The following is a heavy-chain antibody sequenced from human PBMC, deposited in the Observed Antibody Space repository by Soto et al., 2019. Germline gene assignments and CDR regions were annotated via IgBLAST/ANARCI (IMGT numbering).Heavy chain of an antibody. V-gene: IGHV3-21*01. D-gene: IGHD6-13*01. CDR3: ARERRHSSSWYPDY. J-gene: IGHJ4*02. CDR1: GFTFSSYS. Sequence: EVQLVESGGGLVKPGGSLRLSCAASGFTFSSYSMNRVRQAPGKGLEWVSSISSSSSYIYYADSVKGRFTISRDNAKNSLYLQMNSLRAEDTAVYYCARERRHSSSWYPDYWGQGTLVTVSS. CDR2: ISSSSSYI.